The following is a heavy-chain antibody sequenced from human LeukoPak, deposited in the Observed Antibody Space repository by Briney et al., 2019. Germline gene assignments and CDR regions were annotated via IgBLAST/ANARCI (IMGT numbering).Heavy chain of an antibody. D-gene: IGHD1-26*01. V-gene: IGHV1-46*01. J-gene: IGHJ4*02. CDR2: LTPSGVGR. Sequence: ASVKVSCKTSGYSFTYHNTYWVRQAPGQGLEGMGVLTPSGVGRSYAQKFQGRVTMTRDTSTTTVYMELSSLGSEDTAVYYCARDSGRFSADFWGQGTLVSVSS. CDR1: GYSFTYHN. CDR3: ARDSGRFSADF.